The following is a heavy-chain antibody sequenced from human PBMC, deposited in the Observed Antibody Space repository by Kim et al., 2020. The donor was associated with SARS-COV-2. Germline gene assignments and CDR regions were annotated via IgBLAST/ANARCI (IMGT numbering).Heavy chain of an antibody. V-gene: IGHV3-9*01. J-gene: IGHJ4*02. D-gene: IGHD3-3*02. Sequence: GGSLRLSCEASGLTFGDYAMHWVRQAPGKGLEWVPCISWNSDSLGYADSVKGRFTISRDNAKDSLYLQMNSLRAEDTALYYCAKEFIFRSNPRGGFDYWGQGTLVTVSS. CDR3: AKEFIFRSNPRGGFDY. CDR1: GLTFGDYA. CDR2: ISWNSDSL.